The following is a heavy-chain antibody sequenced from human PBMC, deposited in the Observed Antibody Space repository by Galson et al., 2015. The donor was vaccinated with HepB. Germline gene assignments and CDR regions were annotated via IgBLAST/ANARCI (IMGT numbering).Heavy chain of an antibody. J-gene: IGHJ4*02. V-gene: IGHV3-11*06. CDR3: ARDLRPHCGTRCYLTFDY. Sequence: SLRLSCAASGFRFSDYYMAWIRQAPGKGLEWISYFSTSSDYTNYADSVKGRFTISRDNAQNSLFLQMNTLRVEDTAVYYCARDLRPHCGTRCYLTFDYWGQGILVTVSS. D-gene: IGHD2-21*01. CDR2: FSTSSDYT. CDR1: GFRFSDYY.